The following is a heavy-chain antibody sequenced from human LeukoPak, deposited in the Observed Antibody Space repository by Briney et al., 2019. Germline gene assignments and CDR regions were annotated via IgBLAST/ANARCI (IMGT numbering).Heavy chain of an antibody. CDR2: INPNSGGT. J-gene: IGHJ1*01. Sequence: GASVRVSCKASGYTFTGYYMHWVRQAPGQGLEWMGWINPNSGGTNYAQKFQGRVTMTRDTSISTAYMELSRLRSDDTAVYYCARESSLNPRQTYGSGSPSLQHWGQGTLVTVSS. V-gene: IGHV1-2*02. CDR3: ARESSLNPRQTYGSGSPSLQH. CDR1: GYTFTGYY. D-gene: IGHD3-10*01.